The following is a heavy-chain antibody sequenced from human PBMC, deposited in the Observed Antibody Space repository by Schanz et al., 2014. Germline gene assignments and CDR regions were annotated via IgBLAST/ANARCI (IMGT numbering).Heavy chain of an antibody. CDR1: GFTFSSYA. D-gene: IGHD3-16*02. CDR3: ARDNRYYLFDY. Sequence: VQLLESGGGLVQPGGSLRLSCAASGFTFSSYAMSWVRQAPGKGLEWVALVSSDGNNDYYTDSVKGRFTISRDNSKNTLYLQLGSLSAEDTAVYFCARDNRYYLFDYWGQGALVTVSS. V-gene: IGHV3-30*03. CDR2: VSSDGNND. J-gene: IGHJ4*02.